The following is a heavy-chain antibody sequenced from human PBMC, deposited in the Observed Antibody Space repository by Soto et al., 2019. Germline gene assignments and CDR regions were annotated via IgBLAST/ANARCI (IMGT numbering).Heavy chain of an antibody. V-gene: IGHV3-23*01. CDR3: AKGNSYYYYYGMDV. CDR1: GFTFSSYA. J-gene: IGHJ6*02. D-gene: IGHD4-4*01. CDR2: ISGSGGST. Sequence: GGSLRLSCAASGFTFSSYAMSWVRQAPGKGLEWVSAISGSGGSTYYADSVKGRFTISRDNSKNTLYLQMNSLRVEDTAVHYCAKGNSYYYYYGMDVWGQGTTVTAP.